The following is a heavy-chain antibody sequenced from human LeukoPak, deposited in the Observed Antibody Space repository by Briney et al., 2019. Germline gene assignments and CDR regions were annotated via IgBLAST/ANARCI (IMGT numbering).Heavy chain of an antibody. D-gene: IGHD3-16*02. Sequence: SETLSLTCAVYGGSFSGYYWSWIRQPPGKGVEGIGEINHSGSTNYNTSLKSRVTISVETSNTQFSLKLSSVTAADTAVYYCARGLMITFGGVIVRPNAFDIWGQGTMVTVSS. CDR3: ARGLMITFGGVIVRPNAFDI. V-gene: IGHV4-34*01. CDR2: INHSGST. J-gene: IGHJ3*02. CDR1: GGSFSGYY.